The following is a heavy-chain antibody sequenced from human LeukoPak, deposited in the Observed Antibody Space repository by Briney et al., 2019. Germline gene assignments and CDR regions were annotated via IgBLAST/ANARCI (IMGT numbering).Heavy chain of an antibody. CDR2: IYPSGIT. J-gene: IGHJ4*02. Sequence: SETLSLTCSVSGGSISSSYWSWIRQPPGKVLEWIGYIYPSGITKYNPSLKSRVTISGDTPKNQISLKLSSVTAADTAVYYCAGRHDSSASFDYWGQGTLVTVSS. CDR1: GGSISSSY. V-gene: IGHV4-4*09. D-gene: IGHD3-22*01. CDR3: AGRHDSSASFDY.